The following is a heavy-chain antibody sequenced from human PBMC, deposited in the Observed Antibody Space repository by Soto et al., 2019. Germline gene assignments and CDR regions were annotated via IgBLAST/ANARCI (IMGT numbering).Heavy chain of an antibody. Sequence: SETLSLTCTVSGGSISSSSYYWGWIRQPPGKGLEWIGSIYYSGSTYYNPSLKSRVTISVDTSKNQFSLKLSSVTAADTAVYYCARGHTIFGVANWFDPWGQGTLVTVSS. D-gene: IGHD3-3*01. J-gene: IGHJ5*02. CDR3: ARGHTIFGVANWFDP. CDR1: GGSISSSSYY. CDR2: IYYSGST. V-gene: IGHV4-39*01.